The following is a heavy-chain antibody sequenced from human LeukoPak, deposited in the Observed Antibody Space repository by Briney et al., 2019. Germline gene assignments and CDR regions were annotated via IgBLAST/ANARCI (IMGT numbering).Heavy chain of an antibody. V-gene: IGHV3-30*18. Sequence: GGSLRLSCAASGFTFSSYWMNWARQAPGKGLEWVAVISYDGSNKYYADSVKGRFTISRDNSKNTLYLQMNSLRAEDTAVYYCAKTGGIAVAGTTNYYYYGMDVWGQGTTVTVSS. CDR1: GFTFSSYW. J-gene: IGHJ6*02. D-gene: IGHD6-19*01. CDR2: ISYDGSNK. CDR3: AKTGGIAVAGTTNYYYYGMDV.